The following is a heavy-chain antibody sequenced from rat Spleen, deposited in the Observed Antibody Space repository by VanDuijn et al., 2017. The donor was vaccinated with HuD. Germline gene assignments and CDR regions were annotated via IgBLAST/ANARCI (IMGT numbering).Heavy chain of an antibody. Sequence: EVQLVESGGGLVQPGRSLKLSCVASGFTFNNYWMTWIRQAPGKGLEWVASITNTGGSTYYPDSVKGRFTISRDNAKSTLYLQMNSLRSEDTATYYCTRCVYTTDYYYGNYFDYWGQGVMVTVSS. J-gene: IGHJ2*01. D-gene: IGHD1-6*01. CDR1: GFTFNNYW. CDR2: ITNTGGST. CDR3: TRCVYTTDYYYGNYFDY. V-gene: IGHV5-31*01.